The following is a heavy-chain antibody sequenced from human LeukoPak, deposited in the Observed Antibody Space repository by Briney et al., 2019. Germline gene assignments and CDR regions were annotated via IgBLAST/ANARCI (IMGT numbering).Heavy chain of an antibody. D-gene: IGHD2-15*01. CDR3: AKGCSGGSCYSFDY. CDR2: ISGSGDNT. Sequence: GGSLRLSCAPSGFTFSSYAMSWVRQAPGKGLEWVSAISGSGDNTYYADSVKGRFTISRDNSKNTLYLQMNSLRAEDTAVYYCAKGCSGGSCYSFDYWGQGTLVTVSS. V-gene: IGHV3-23*01. CDR1: GFTFSSYA. J-gene: IGHJ4*02.